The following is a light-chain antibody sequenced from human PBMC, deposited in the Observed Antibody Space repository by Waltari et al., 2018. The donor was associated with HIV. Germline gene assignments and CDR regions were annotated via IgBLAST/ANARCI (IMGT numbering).Light chain of an antibody. CDR2: GAS. V-gene: IGKV3-20*01. CDR1: QSVSSSY. J-gene: IGKJ2*01. Sequence: VLTLSPGTLSFSPGERATLSCRASQSVSSSYLAWYQQKPGQAPRLLIYGASSRATGIPDRFSGSGSATDFTLTISRLEPEDFAVYYCQQYGSSPYMYTFGQGTKLEIK. CDR3: QQYGSSPYMYT.